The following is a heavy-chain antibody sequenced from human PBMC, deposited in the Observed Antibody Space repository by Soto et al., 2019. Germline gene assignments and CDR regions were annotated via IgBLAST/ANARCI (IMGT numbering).Heavy chain of an antibody. D-gene: IGHD6-13*01. J-gene: IGHJ4*02. Sequence: GGSLRLSCAASGFTFSNYAMSWVRQAPRKGLEWVSGITGSGGSTYYADSVKGRFTISRDNSKNTLYLQMNSLRAEDTAVYYCARARSTAAGLFDYWGLGTLVTVSS. CDR3: ARARSTAAGLFDY. CDR1: GFTFSNYA. V-gene: IGHV3-23*01. CDR2: ITGSGGST.